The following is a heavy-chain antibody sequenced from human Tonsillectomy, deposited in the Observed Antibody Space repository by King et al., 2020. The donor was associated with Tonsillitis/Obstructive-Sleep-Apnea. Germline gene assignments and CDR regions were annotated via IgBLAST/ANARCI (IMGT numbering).Heavy chain of an antibody. V-gene: IGHV4-61*01. D-gene: IGHD3-10*01. CDR2: ISFPGGT. CDR1: GVSVRRGRSY. Sequence: VPLPASGPGLVPPAAPLSLPCPVSGVSVRRGRSYWRWVRPPPGPGLAWIGPISFPGGTPSHSSLQRRLALSVDPSPDQFSLTLPSVTAADTAVYFCVRGRGFLVLDHWGQGAPVTVAS. J-gene: IGHJ4*02. CDR3: VRGRGFLVLDH.